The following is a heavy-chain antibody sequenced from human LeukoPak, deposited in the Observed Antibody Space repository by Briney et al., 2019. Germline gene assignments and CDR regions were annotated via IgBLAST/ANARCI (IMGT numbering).Heavy chain of an antibody. D-gene: IGHD3-22*01. J-gene: IGHJ6*02. V-gene: IGHV3-20*01. CDR1: GFTFYDYG. CDR3: ARVAYYDSSGYCLHHYYYGMDV. CDR2: INRSGGNT. Sequence: GGSQRLSCSASGFTFYDYGMRWVRQAPGKGLEWVSGINRSGGNTCYADSVKGRFTISRDNAKNSLYLQMNSLRAEDTALYHCARVAYYDSSGYCLHHYYYGMDVWGQGTTVTVSS.